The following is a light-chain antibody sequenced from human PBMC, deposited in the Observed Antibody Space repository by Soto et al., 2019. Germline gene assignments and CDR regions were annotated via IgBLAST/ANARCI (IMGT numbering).Light chain of an antibody. CDR3: TSYTTSSLL. CDR2: EVS. CDR1: SRDLGGYRF. J-gene: IGLJ2*01. V-gene: IGLV2-14*01. Sequence: QSVLTQPASVSGSPGQSITISCTGTSRDLGGYRFVSWYQRHPGKAPQLLIYEVSNRPSGVSTRFSGSRSGNTASLTISGLQAEDEADYYCTSYTTSSLLFGGGTKLTVL.